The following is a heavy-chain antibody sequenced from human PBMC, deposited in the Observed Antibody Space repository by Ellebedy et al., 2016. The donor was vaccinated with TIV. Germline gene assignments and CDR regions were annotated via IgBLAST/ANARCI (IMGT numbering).Heavy chain of an antibody. CDR2: ITSKIDGGTI. J-gene: IGHJ4*02. D-gene: IGHD6-13*01. Sequence: GGSLRLSXAASGFSFSDAWMSWVRQVPGKGLEWVGRITSKIDGGTIDYAAPVKGRFTISRDDSRNTLFLEMNSLKTEDTAVYYCTTNSWYGGDYWGQGTLVTVSS. CDR1: GFSFSDAW. CDR3: TTNSWYGGDY. V-gene: IGHV3-15*01.